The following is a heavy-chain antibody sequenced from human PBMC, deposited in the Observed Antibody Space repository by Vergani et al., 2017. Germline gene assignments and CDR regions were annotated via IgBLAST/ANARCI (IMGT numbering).Heavy chain of an antibody. V-gene: IGHV1-8*01. CDR1: GYTFTSYD. CDR3: ARAVIIVATSTDPVRWFDP. CDR2: MNPNSGNT. J-gene: IGHJ5*02. D-gene: IGHD5-12*01. Sequence: QVQLVQSGAEVKKPGASVTVSCKASGYTFTSYDINWVRQATGQGLEWMGWMNPNSGNTGYAQKFQGRVTMTRNTSISTAYMELSSLRSEDTAVYYCARAVIIVATSTDPVRWFDPWGQGTLVTVSS.